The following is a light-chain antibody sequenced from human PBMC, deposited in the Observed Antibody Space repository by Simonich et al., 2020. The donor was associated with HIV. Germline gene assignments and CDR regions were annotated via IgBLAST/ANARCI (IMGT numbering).Light chain of an antibody. V-gene: IGKV3-15*01. CDR3: QQYNNWPLT. Sequence: EIVMTQSPATLSGSQGERATLSCRARQRVSSNLAVYQLKPGQAPRLLMYGASTRATGIPVRFSGSGSGTEFTLTISSMQSEDFAVYYCQQYNNWPLTFGGGTRVEIK. J-gene: IGKJ4*01. CDR2: GAS. CDR1: QRVSSN.